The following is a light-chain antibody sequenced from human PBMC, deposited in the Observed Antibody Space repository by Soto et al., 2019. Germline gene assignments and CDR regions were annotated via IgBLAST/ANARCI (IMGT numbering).Light chain of an antibody. V-gene: IGKV1-5*03. CDR1: QGITNR. J-gene: IGKJ1*01. CDR3: QHYNSYSEE. CDR2: KAS. Sequence: DIQMTQSPSSVSASVGDRVTITCRASQGITNRLAWYQQKPGKAPKLLIYKASSLESGVPSRFSGSGSGTEFTLTISSLQPDDFATYYCQHYNSYSEEFGQGTKVDIK.